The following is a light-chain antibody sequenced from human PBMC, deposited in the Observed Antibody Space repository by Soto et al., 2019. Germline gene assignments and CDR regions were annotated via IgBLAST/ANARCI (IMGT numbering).Light chain of an antibody. V-gene: IGKV3-15*01. J-gene: IGKJ5*01. CDR1: QRVSSN. CDR2: GAS. Sequence: EIVMTQSPATLSVSPGERATLSCRASQRVSSNLAWYQQKPGQAPRLLIYGASTRATGIPARFSGSGSGTEFTLTISRLQSEDFAVYYCQQYNNWPRVTFGQGTRLEIK. CDR3: QQYNNWPRVT.